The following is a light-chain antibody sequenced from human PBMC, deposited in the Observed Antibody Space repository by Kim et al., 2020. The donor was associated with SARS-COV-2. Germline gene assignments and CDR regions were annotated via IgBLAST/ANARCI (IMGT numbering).Light chain of an antibody. J-gene: IGLJ3*02. CDR1: GSDVGGYDY. V-gene: IGLV2-14*03. CDR3: SSYTTSSTFV. Sequence: GQSITISCTGAGSDVGGYDYVSWYQQHPGKAPKLIIYDVTYRPSEVSNRFSGSKSANTASLTISGLQAEDEAEYYCSSYTTSSTFVFGGGTKVTVL. CDR2: DVT.